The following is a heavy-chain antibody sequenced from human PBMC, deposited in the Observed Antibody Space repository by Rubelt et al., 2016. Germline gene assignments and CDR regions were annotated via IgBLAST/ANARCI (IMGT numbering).Heavy chain of an antibody. CDR2: INAGNGNT. D-gene: IGHD6-19*01. Sequence: QVQLVQSGAEVKKPGASVKVSCKAAGYSFTTYSIHWVRQAPGQRLEWMGWINAGNGNTKYSQKFQGIVRITRHTSAREGYMELSSLQSDGTAIDYCATDYSSGWYVAYWGQGTLVTVSS. CDR1: GYSFTTYS. J-gene: IGHJ4*02. CDR3: ATDYSSGWYVAY. V-gene: IGHV1-3*01.